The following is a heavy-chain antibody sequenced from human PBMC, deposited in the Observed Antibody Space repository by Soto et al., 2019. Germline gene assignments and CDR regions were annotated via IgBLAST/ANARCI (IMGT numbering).Heavy chain of an antibody. Sequence: QVQLVQSGAEVKKPGSSVKVSCKASGGTFSSYTISWVRQAPGQGLEWMGRIIPILGIANYAQKFQGRVTITADNSTSTAYMELSSLRSEDTAVYYCASDGYYYYYGMDVWGQGTTVTVSS. CDR3: ASDGYYYYYGMDV. CDR1: GGTFSSYT. J-gene: IGHJ6*02. V-gene: IGHV1-69*02. CDR2: IIPILGIA.